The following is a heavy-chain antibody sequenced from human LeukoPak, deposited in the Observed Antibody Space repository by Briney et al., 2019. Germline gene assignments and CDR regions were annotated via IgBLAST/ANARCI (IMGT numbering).Heavy chain of an antibody. V-gene: IGHV1-69*13. CDR2: IIPIFGTA. J-gene: IGHJ4*02. D-gene: IGHD5-18*01. Sequence: GASVKVSCKASGGTFSSYAISWVRQAPGQGLEWMGGIIPIFGTANYAQKFQGRVTITADESTSTAYMELSSQRSEDTAVYYCARRQGQLWCFDYWGQGTLVTVSS. CDR3: ARRQGQLWCFDY. CDR1: GGTFSSYA.